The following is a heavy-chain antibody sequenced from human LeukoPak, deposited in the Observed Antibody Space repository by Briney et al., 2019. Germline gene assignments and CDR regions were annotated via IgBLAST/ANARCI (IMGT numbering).Heavy chain of an antibody. D-gene: IGHD1-14*01. J-gene: IGHJ4*02. CDR2: ISIDGDGK. V-gene: IGHV3-30*04. CDR3: AKEVRTIGRAGIFGY. Sequence: GRSLRLSCVPSTFTFSNSVMHWVRQAPGKGLEWVSGISIDGDGKYYADSVRGRITISRDNSKNTLYLEMNSLSAEDTAVYYCAKEVRTIGRAGIFGYWGQGTLVTVSS. CDR1: TFTFSNSV.